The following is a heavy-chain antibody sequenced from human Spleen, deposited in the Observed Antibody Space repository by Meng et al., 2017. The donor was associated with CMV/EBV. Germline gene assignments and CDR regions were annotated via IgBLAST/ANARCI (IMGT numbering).Heavy chain of an antibody. Sequence: GESLKISCAASGFTFSSYSMNWVRQAPGKGLEWVSSISSSSSYIYYADSVKGRFTISRDNAKNSLYLQMNSLRAEDTAVYYCASAGLQLLSYYYYGMDVWGQGTTVTVSS. D-gene: IGHD2-2*01. CDR1: GFTFSSYS. J-gene: IGHJ6*02. CDR3: ASAGLQLLSYYYYGMDV. CDR2: ISSSSSYI. V-gene: IGHV3-21*01.